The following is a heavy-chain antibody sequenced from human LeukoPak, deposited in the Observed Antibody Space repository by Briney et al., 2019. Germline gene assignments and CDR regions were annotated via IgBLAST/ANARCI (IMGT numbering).Heavy chain of an antibody. D-gene: IGHD3-22*01. V-gene: IGHV4-34*01. Sequence: SETLSLTCAVYGGSFSGYYWSWIRQPPGKGLEWIGEISHSGSTNYNPSLKSRVTISVDTSKNQFSLKLSSVTAADTAVYYCARVFRPRTVSGYLYYFDYWGQGTLVTVSS. J-gene: IGHJ4*02. CDR2: ISHSGST. CDR1: GGSFSGYY. CDR3: ARVFRPRTVSGYLYYFDY.